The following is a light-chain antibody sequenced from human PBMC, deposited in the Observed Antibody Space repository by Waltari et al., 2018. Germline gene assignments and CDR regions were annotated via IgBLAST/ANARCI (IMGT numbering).Light chain of an antibody. V-gene: IGLV2-14*03. CDR1: SGDINNFKY. Sequence: QSALTQPASVSGSPGQSITISCSETSGDINNFKYVSWYQQQSGKAPRVIIYDVSNRTSGVYTRFSGSKAGNTASLTIYGLQPEDDADYYCSSYTSNNNKLFGGGTRLTVL. J-gene: IGLJ2*01. CDR3: SSYTSNNNKL. CDR2: DVS.